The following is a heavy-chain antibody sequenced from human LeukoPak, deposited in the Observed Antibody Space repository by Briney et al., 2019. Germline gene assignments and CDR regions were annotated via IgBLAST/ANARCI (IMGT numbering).Heavy chain of an antibody. V-gene: IGHV4-34*01. CDR1: GGSFSGYY. CDR2: INHSGST. D-gene: IGHD3-9*01. Sequence: SETLSLTCAVYGGSFSGYYWSWIRQPPGKGLEWIGEINHSGSTNYNPSLKSRVTISVDTSKNQFSLKLSSVTAADTAVYYCARGGTAKPYYDILTGYSPFADYWGQGTLVTVSS. CDR3: ARGGTAKPYYDILTGYSPFADY. J-gene: IGHJ4*02.